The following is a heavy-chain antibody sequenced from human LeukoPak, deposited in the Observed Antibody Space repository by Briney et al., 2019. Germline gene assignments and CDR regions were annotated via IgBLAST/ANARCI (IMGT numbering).Heavy chain of an antibody. CDR2: MNSDGSAT. Sequence: GGSLRLSCAASGFSFSNYWMHWVRQAPGKGLLWVTRMNSDGSATYYADSVQGRFTISRDNAKNTLYLQMNSLRAEDTAMYFCAKGPNYFDSWGQGTLVTVSS. J-gene: IGHJ4*02. V-gene: IGHV3-74*01. CDR1: GFSFSNYW. CDR3: AKGPNYFDS.